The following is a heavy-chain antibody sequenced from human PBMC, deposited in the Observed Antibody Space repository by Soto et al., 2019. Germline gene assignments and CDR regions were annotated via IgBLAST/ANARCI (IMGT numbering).Heavy chain of an antibody. CDR2: IGTAGDT. D-gene: IGHD6-13*01. J-gene: IGHJ3*01. CDR1: GFTFSSYD. V-gene: IGHV3-13*01. Sequence: GGSLRLSCAASGFTFSSYDMHWVRQATGKGLEWVSAIGTAGDTYYPGSVKGRFTISRENAKNSLYLQMNSLRAGDTAVHYCARGAGNSDAFDVWGQGTMVTVSS. CDR3: ARGAGNSDAFDV.